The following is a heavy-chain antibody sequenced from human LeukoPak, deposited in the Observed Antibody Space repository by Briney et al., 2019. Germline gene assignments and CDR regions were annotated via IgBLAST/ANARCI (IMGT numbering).Heavy chain of an antibody. Sequence: GASVKVSCKASGGTFSSYAISWVRQAPGQGLEWMGRIIPILGIANYAQKFQGRVTITADKSTSTAYMELSSLRAEDTAVYYCARREGDQLDVFDIWGQGTMFTVS. CDR1: GGTFSSYA. CDR2: IIPILGIA. CDR3: ARREGDQLDVFDI. J-gene: IGHJ3*02. D-gene: IGHD1-26*01. V-gene: IGHV1-69*04.